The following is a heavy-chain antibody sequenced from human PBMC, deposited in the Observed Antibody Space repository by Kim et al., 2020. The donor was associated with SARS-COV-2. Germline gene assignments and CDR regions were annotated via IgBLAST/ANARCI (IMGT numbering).Heavy chain of an antibody. J-gene: IGHJ2*01. Sequence: KGRFTISRDNSKTTLYLQMNSLRAEDTAVYYCASELQYSGGWYPAWYFGLWGRGTLVTVSS. V-gene: IGHV3-66*01. D-gene: IGHD6-19*01. CDR3: ASELQYSGGWYPAWYFGL.